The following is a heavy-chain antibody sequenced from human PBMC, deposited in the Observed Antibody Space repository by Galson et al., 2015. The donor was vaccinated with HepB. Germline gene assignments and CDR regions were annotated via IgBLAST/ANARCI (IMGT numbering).Heavy chain of an antibody. Sequence: SVKVSCKASGYTFTSYTMNWVRQAPGQGLEWMGWINTNTGNPTYAQGFTGRFVFSLDTSVSTAYLQISSLKAEDTAVYYCARQTYVFGFGRSIDLWGRGTLVTVSS. V-gene: IGHV7-4-1*02. D-gene: IGHD3-10*01. CDR3: ARQTYVFGFGRSIDL. CDR1: GYTFTSYT. J-gene: IGHJ2*01. CDR2: INTNTGNP.